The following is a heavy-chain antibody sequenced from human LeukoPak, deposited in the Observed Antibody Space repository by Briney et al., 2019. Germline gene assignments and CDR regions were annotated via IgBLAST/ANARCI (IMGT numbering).Heavy chain of an antibody. D-gene: IGHD5-24*01. V-gene: IGHV3-21*01. CDR1: GFTFSSYS. Sequence: GGSLRLSCAASGFTFSSYSMNWVRQAPGKGLEWVSSISTSSSYIYYADSVKGRFTIARDNAKNSLYLQMNSLRAEDTAVYYCARDQWLQSYDYMDVWGKGTTVTISS. CDR2: ISTSSSYI. CDR3: ARDQWLQSYDYMDV. J-gene: IGHJ6*03.